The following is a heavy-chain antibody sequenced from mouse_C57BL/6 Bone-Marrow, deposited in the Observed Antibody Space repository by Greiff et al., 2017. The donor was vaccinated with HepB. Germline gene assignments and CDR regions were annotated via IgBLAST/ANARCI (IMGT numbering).Heavy chain of an antibody. Sequence: EVQGVESGGDLVKPGGSLKLSCAASGFTFSSYGMYWVRQTPDKRLEWVATISSGGSYTYYPESVKGRFTISRDNAKNTLYLQMSSLKSEDTAMYYCARLEIPDYNAMDYWGQGNSVTVSS. V-gene: IGHV5-6*01. CDR3: ARLEIPDYNAMDY. CDR2: ISSGGSYT. CDR1: GFTFSSYG. J-gene: IGHJ4*01.